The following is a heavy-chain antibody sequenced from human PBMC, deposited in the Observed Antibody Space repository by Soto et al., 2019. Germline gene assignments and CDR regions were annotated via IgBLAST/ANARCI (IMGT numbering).Heavy chain of an antibody. J-gene: IGHJ6*02. Sequence: QVQLVQSGAEVKKPGASVKVSCKASGYTFTGYYMHWVRQAPGQGLEWMGWINPNSGGTNYAQKFQGRVSITRDTSISTAYMELSTLRPDDTAVYYCAIMMHYGSVSYWQYYYYYYGMDVWGQGTTVTVSS. D-gene: IGHD3-10*01. CDR1: GYTFTGYY. CDR2: INPNSGGT. CDR3: AIMMHYGSVSYWQYYYYYYGMDV. V-gene: IGHV1-2*02.